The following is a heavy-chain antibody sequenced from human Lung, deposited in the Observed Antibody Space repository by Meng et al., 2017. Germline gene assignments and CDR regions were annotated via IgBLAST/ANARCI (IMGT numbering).Heavy chain of an antibody. CDR1: GGSINSVDYY. D-gene: IGHD3-22*01. Sequence: QLQLHESGQGLVKPSQTLSLNCTLSGGSINSVDYYWNWIRQRPVKGLEWLGYIYPSGNSYYTPSLKNRLTISIDTSKNQFSLRLTSVTAADTATYYCVRDPVVPNPSTFDFWGRGALVTVSS. V-gene: IGHV4-30-4*01. J-gene: IGHJ4*02. CDR3: VRDPVVPNPSTFDF. CDR2: IYPSGNS.